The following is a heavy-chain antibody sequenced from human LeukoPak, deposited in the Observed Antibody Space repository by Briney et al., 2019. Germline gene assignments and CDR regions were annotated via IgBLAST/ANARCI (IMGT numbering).Heavy chain of an antibody. V-gene: IGHV3-9*01. CDR2: ISWNSGYI. CDR3: AKDLRYSTSWWGTMDV. J-gene: IGHJ6*02. CDR1: GFTFDDYA. Sequence: GGSLRLSCAASGFTFDDYAMHWVRQAPGKGLEWVSGISWNSGYIAYADSVKGQFTISRDNAEKSLYLQMNSLRAEDTALYYCAKDLRYSTSWWGTMDVWGQGTTVIVSS. D-gene: IGHD2-2*01.